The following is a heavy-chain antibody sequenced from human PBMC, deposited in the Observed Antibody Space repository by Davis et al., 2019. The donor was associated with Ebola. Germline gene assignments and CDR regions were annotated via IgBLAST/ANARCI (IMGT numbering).Heavy chain of an antibody. CDR3: ARDIAVAGTIGFDY. CDR1: GFTSSSYW. J-gene: IGHJ4*02. D-gene: IGHD6-19*01. CDR2: IKSDGSST. Sequence: PGGSLRLSCVVSGFTSSSYWMHWVRHAPGKGLVWVSLIKSDGSSTRYADSVKGRFTISRDNAKNTLYLQMNSLRPEDTAVYYCARDIAVAGTIGFDYWGQGTLVTVSS. V-gene: IGHV3-74*01.